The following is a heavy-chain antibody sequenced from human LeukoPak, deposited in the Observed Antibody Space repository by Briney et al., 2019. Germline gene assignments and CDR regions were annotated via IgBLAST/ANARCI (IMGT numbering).Heavy chain of an antibody. J-gene: IGHJ4*02. CDR2: IDNGGSTT. V-gene: IGHV3-74*01. CDR1: GFTFSTYW. CDR3: ARVRSDYSSSSPPDY. Sequence: GGSLRLSCAASGFTFSTYWMHWVRQAPGKGLVWVSRIDNGGSTTLYADSVRGRFIISRDNAKNTLYLQMNSLRPEDTAIYYCARVRSDYSSSSPPDYWGQGTPVTVSS. D-gene: IGHD6-6*01.